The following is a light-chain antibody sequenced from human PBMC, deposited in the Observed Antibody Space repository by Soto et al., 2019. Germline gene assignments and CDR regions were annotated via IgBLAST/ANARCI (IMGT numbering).Light chain of an antibody. CDR2: EVS. CDR1: SSDVGGYNY. V-gene: IGLV2-14*01. CDR3: SSYTSSSTRV. J-gene: IGLJ3*02. Sequence: QSVLTQPASVSGSPGQSVTISCTGTSSDVGGYNYVSWYQQHPGNAPKLMIYEVSNRPSGVSNRFSGSKSGNTASLTISVLQAEDEADYYCSSYTSSSTRVFGGGTKLTVL.